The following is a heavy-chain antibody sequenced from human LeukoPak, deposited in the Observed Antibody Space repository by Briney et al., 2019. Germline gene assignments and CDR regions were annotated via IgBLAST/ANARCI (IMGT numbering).Heavy chain of an antibody. CDR3: ARGGGDGYNFRTAKWSTYMDV. Sequence: PGGSLRLSCAASGFTFSSYEMNWVRQAPGKGLEGVSYISSSGSTIYYADSVKGRSTISRDNAKKTMYLQMNSLRAEDTAVYYCARGGGDGYNFRTAKWSTYMDVWGKGTTVTVSS. CDR1: GFTFSSYE. D-gene: IGHD5-24*01. V-gene: IGHV3-48*03. J-gene: IGHJ6*03. CDR2: ISSSGSTI.